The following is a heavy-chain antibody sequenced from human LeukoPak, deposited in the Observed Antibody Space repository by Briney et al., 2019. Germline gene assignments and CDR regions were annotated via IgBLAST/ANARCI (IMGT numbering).Heavy chain of an antibody. CDR3: ARKIHDSSGYRYSHFDY. V-gene: IGHV3-20*04. Sequence: PGGSLRLSCAASGFTFDDYGMSWVRQAPGKGLEWVSGINWNGGSTGYADSVKGRFTISRDNAKNSLYLQMNSLRAEDTALYYCARKIHDSSGYRYSHFDYWGQGTLVTVSS. CDR2: INWNGGST. CDR1: GFTFDDYG. D-gene: IGHD3-22*01. J-gene: IGHJ4*02.